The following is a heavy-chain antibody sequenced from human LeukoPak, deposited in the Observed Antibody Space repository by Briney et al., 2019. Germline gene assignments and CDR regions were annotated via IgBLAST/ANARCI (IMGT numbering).Heavy chain of an antibody. D-gene: IGHD6-19*01. Sequence: GGSLRLSCAAPGFTFSKYWMLWVRQAPGKGLESVSQINTDGTVTNYAGSVKGRFTVSRDNADNTMFLQMNSVRDEDTGVYYCATKQWLAPPPDSWGQGTPVTVSS. CDR2: INTDGTVT. J-gene: IGHJ4*02. CDR3: ATKQWLAPPPDS. CDR1: GFTFSKYW. V-gene: IGHV3-74*01.